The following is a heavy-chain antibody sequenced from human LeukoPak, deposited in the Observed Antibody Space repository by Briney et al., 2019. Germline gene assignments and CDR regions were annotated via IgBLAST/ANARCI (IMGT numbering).Heavy chain of an antibody. V-gene: IGHV3-30*02. J-gene: IGHJ3*02. CDR3: ARTYDFGIGPPGDAFDN. CDR1: GFTFSSYG. Sequence: PGGSLRLSCAASGFTFSSYGVHWVRQAPGKGLEWVAFIRYDGSNKYYADSVKGRFTITRDNAEDSVYLQMNSLRVEDTAVYYCARTYDFGIGPPGDAFDNWGQGTLVTVFS. D-gene: IGHD3-3*01. CDR2: IRYDGSNK.